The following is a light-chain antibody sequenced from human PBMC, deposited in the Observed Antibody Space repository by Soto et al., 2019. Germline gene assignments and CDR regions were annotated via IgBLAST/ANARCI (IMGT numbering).Light chain of an antibody. CDR1: SSDVGGYNY. CDR2: DVS. J-gene: IGLJ1*01. V-gene: IGLV2-11*01. CDR3: CSYAGSYTYV. Sequence: QSALTQPRSVSGSPGQSVTLSCTGTSSDVGGYNYGSWYQHHPGKAPQLTIYDVSKRPSGVPDRVSGSKSGNTASLTISGLQAEDEADYYCCSYAGSYTYVFGTGTKVTVL.